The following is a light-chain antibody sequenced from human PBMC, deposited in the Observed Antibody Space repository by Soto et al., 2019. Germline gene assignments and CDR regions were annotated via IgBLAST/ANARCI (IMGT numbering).Light chain of an antibody. CDR2: GAS. CDR3: QQNKNLPVT. V-gene: IGKV1-33*01. J-gene: IGKJ4*01. CDR1: VDIDTY. Sequence: DIQMTQSPSSLSASMGDRVTITCQASVDIDTYLNWYQQKPGQAPKLLIYGASNLEARVPSRFSGSGSGTEYVFAISSLQPEDFATYYCQQNKNLPVTFGGGTKV.